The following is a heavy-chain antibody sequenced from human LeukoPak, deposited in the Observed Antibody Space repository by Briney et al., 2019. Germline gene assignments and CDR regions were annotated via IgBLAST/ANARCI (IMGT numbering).Heavy chain of an antibody. Sequence: SETLSLTCAVSGGSISSGGYSWSWIRQPPGKGLECIGYIYDSGSTYYNPSLKSRVTTSVDTSKTQFSLNLSSVTAADTAVYYCVRVTLGYYYMDVWGKGTTVTVSS. CDR3: VRVTLGYYYMDV. D-gene: IGHD1-14*01. CDR2: IYDSGST. V-gene: IGHV4-31*11. J-gene: IGHJ6*03. CDR1: GGSISSGGYS.